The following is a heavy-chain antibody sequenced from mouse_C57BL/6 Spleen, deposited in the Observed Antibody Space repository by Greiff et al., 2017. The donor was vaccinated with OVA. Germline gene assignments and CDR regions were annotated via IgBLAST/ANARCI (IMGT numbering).Heavy chain of an antibody. CDR2: INPSTGGT. Sequence: VPLQQSGPELVKPGASVKISCKASGYSFTGYYMNWVKQSPEKSLEWIGEINPSTGGTTYNQKFQAKATLTVDKSSSTAYMQLKSLTSEDSAVYYCAEVRGSNFDARDYWGQGTSVTVSS. D-gene: IGHD2-5*01. V-gene: IGHV1-42*01. CDR1: GYSFTGYY. J-gene: IGHJ4*01. CDR3: AEVRGSNFDARDY.